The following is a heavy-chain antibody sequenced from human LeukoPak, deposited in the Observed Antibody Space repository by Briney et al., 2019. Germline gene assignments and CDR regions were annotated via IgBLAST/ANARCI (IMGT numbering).Heavy chain of an antibody. J-gene: IGHJ4*02. D-gene: IGHD2-2*01. CDR2: INHSGST. V-gene: IGHV4-34*01. Sequence: SETLSLTCAVYGGSFSGYYWSWIRQPPGKGLEWIGEINHSGSTNYNPSLKSRVTISVDTSKNQFSLKLSSVTAADTAVYYCARLGSTSAGGFDYWGQGTLVTVPS. CDR1: GGSFSGYY. CDR3: ARLGSTSAGGFDY.